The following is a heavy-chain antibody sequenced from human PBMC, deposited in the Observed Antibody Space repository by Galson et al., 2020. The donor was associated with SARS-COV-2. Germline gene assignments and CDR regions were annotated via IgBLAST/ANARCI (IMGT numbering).Heavy chain of an antibody. J-gene: IGHJ4*02. Sequence: KIGESLKISCAASGFTFSDYYMSWIRQAPGKGLEWVSYISSSGSTIYYADSVKGRFTISRDNAKNSLYLQMNSLRAEDTAVYYCARARESWIQLWSIADYWGQGTLVTVSS. V-gene: IGHV3-11*01. D-gene: IGHD5-18*01. CDR3: ARARESWIQLWSIADY. CDR1: GFTFSDYY. CDR2: ISSSGSTI.